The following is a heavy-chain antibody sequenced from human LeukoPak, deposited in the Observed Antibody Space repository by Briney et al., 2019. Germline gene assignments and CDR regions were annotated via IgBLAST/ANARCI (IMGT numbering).Heavy chain of an antibody. V-gene: IGHV1-2*02. Sequence: ASVKVSCKASGSTFTASYIHWVRQAPGQGPEWMGWINPNIGVTNPAQKFQDRVTMTRDTSTITANMELNNLRSDDTAVYFCASGDSSGWADYWGQGMLVTVSS. CDR3: ASGDSSGWADY. J-gene: IGHJ4*02. D-gene: IGHD6-19*01. CDR1: GSTFTASY. CDR2: INPNIGVT.